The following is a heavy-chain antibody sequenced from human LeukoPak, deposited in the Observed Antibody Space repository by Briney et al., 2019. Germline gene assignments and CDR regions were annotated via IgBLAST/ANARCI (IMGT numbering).Heavy chain of an antibody. J-gene: IGHJ4*02. V-gene: IGHV3-9*01. CDR1: GFTFDDYA. CDR2: ISWNSGSI. CDR3: AKDPGGGYFDY. Sequence: PGRSLRLSCAASGFTFDDYAMNWVRQGPGKGLEWVSGISWNSGSIGYADSVKGRFTISRDNAKNSLYLQMNSLRAEDTALYYCAKDPGGGYFDYWGQGTLVTVSS. D-gene: IGHD3-22*01.